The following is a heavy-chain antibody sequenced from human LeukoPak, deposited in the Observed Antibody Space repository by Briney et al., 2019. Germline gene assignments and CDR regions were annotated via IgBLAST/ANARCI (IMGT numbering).Heavy chain of an antibody. CDR3: ATGKPQRYSSGWYVKWLDP. Sequence: PSETLSLTCTVSGASISSYYWSWIRQPPGKGLEWIGYIYYSGTTKYNPSLKSRVTISVDTSKNQFSLNLSSVTAAGTAVYYCATGKPQRYSSGWYVKWLDPWGQGTLVTVSS. CDR1: GASISSYY. J-gene: IGHJ5*02. V-gene: IGHV4-59*01. CDR2: IYYSGTT. D-gene: IGHD6-19*01.